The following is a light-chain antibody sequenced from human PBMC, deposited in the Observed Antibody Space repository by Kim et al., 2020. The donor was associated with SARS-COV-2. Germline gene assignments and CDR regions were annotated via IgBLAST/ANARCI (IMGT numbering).Light chain of an antibody. J-gene: IGLJ2*01. CDR2: EVT. Sequence: QSALTQPPSASGSPGQSVTISCTGTGSDIGGHNHVSWYQQHPGKVPKLIIYEVTKRPSGVPDRFSGSKSGNTASLTVSGVQAEDKADYYCSSYVGSNKLIFGGGTQLTVL. V-gene: IGLV2-8*01. CDR1: GSDIGGHNH. CDR3: SSYVGSNKLI.